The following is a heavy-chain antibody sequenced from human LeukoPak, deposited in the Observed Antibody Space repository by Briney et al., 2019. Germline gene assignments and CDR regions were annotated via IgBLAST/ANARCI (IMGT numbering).Heavy chain of an antibody. CDR1: GYSFTSYW. Sequence: GESLKISCQGSGYSFTSYWIGWVRQMPGKGLEWMGIIYPGDSDTRYSPSFQGQVTISADKSISTAYLQWSSLKASDTAMYYCARHGPRAYSGSSHDAFDIWGQGTMVTVSS. J-gene: IGHJ3*02. D-gene: IGHD1-26*01. V-gene: IGHV5-51*01. CDR3: ARHGPRAYSGSSHDAFDI. CDR2: IYPGDSDT.